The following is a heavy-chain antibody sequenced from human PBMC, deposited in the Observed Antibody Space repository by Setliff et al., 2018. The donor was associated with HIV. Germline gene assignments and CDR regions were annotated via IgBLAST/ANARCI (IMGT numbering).Heavy chain of an antibody. J-gene: IGHJ5*02. V-gene: IGHV4-4*02. Sequence: PSETLSLTCAVSGGSVSSTNWWNWVRQPPGKGLEWIGEIFHSGTTYYNPSLKSRVTMSVDKSKNQLSLKLWSVTAADTAVYYCARGFTIFGVGFSADPTGNWFDPWGQGTLVTVSS. CDR2: IFHSGTT. CDR3: ARGFTIFGVGFSADPTGNWFDP. CDR1: GGSVSSTNW. D-gene: IGHD3-3*01.